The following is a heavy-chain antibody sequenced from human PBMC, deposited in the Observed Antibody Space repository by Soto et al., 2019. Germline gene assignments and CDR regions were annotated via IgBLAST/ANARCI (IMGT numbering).Heavy chain of an antibody. Sequence: EVQLVESGGGLVQPGGSLRLSCAASGFSFIDYWMTWVRQAPGKGLEWVANIKQGGIERYYVDSVKGRFTISRDNAKNSLYKKMTTLRPEDTAVYYWARGLPHDSGDYGYSQHGGQGTLVTVSS. CDR3: ARGLPHDSGDYGYSQH. J-gene: IGHJ1*01. V-gene: IGHV3-7*01. CDR2: IKQGGIER. D-gene: IGHD4-17*01. CDR1: GFSFIDYW.